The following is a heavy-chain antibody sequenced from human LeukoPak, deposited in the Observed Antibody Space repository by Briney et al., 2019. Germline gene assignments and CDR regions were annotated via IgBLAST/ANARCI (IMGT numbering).Heavy chain of an antibody. CDR1: GFTFDDYA. V-gene: IGHV3-9*01. CDR3: AKDRGVIDWFYFDY. J-gene: IGHJ4*02. Sequence: SLRLSCAASGFTFDDYAMHWVRQAPGKGLEWVSGISWNSGSIGYADSVKGRFTISRDNAKNSLYLQMNSLRAEDTALYYCAKDRGVIDWFYFDYWGQGTLVTVSS. D-gene: IGHD3-10*01. CDR2: ISWNSGSI.